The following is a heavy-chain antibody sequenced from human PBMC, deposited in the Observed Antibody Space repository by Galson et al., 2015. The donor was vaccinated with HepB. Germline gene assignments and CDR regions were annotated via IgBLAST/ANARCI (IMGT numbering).Heavy chain of an antibody. J-gene: IGHJ5*02. CDR1: GYTFSTYA. D-gene: IGHD5/OR15-5a*01. CDR3: ARGYEHTVSSGFDP. V-gene: IGHV1-3*04. Sequence: SVKVSCKASGYTFSTYAMHWVRQAPGQRLEWMGWINTGNSNTKYSQKFQGGVTFTWDRSASTAYVELSSLTSEDTAVYYCARGYEHTVSSGFDPWGQGTLVTVSP. CDR2: INTGNSNT.